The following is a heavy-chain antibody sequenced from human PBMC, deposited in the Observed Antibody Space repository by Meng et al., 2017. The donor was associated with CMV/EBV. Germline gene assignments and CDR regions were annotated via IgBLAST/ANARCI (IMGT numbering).Heavy chain of an antibody. D-gene: IGHD5-24*01. CDR2: IIPIFGTA. CDR1: EGPFSSYV. Sequence: VQWVRLWVEVKKPGFPCKVSGKAPEGPFSSYVIRWGRKAPGQGLEWMGGIIPIFGTANYAQKFQGRVTITADESTSTAYMELSSLRSEDTAVYYCARMPRDGYNYIDYWGQGTLVTVSS. CDR3: ARMPRDGYNYIDY. V-gene: IGHV1-69*12. J-gene: IGHJ4*02.